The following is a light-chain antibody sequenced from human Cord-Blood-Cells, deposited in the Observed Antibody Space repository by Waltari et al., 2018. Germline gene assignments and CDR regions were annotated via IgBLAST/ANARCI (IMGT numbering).Light chain of an antibody. CDR3: QQSYSAPYS. V-gene: IGKV1-39*01. CDR2: AAS. Sequence: DLQMTQSPSSLSASVGDRVTITYRASQSISSYLNWYQQKPGKAPKLLIYAASSLQSGVPARFSGSGSGTDFTLTISSLQPEDCATYYCQQSYSAPYSFGQGTKLEIK. J-gene: IGKJ2*03. CDR1: QSISSY.